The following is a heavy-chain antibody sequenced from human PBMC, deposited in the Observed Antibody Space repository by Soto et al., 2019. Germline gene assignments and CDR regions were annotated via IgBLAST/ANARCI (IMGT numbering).Heavy chain of an antibody. CDR1: GGNSRSSGW. CDR3: ARDWEYSGYDLGFYFDY. J-gene: IGHJ4*02. CDR2: IYHSGST. D-gene: IGHD5-12*01. Sequence: PSETQRLTSTVSGGNSRSSGWWSWVRQPPGKGLEWIGEIYHSGSTNYNPSLKSRVTISVDKSKNQFSLKLSSVTAADTAVYYCARDWEYSGYDLGFYFDYWGQGTLVTVSS. V-gene: IGHV4-4*02.